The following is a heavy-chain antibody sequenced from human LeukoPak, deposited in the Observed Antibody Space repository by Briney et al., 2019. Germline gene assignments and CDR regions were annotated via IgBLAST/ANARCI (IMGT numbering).Heavy chain of an antibody. CDR2: INWNGGST. D-gene: IGHD3-22*01. V-gene: IGHV3-20*04. CDR1: GFTFSSYE. J-gene: IGHJ3*02. Sequence: GGSLRLSCAASGFTFSSYEMNWVRQAPGKGLEWVSGINWNGGSTGYADSVKGRFTISRDNAKNSLYLQMNSLRAEDTALYYCARALRLYYYDSSGYPGAFDIWGQGTMVTVSS. CDR3: ARALRLYYYDSSGYPGAFDI.